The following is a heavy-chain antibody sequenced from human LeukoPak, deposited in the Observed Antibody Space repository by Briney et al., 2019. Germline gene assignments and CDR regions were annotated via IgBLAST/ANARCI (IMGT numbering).Heavy chain of an antibody. CDR2: IKQDGSEK. V-gene: IGHV3-7*01. D-gene: IGHD3-22*01. CDR3: ARRKGYYDSSGYYLGEFDP. Sequence: PGGSLRLSCAASGFTFSSYWMSWVRQAPGKGLEWVANIKQDGSEKYYVDSVKGRFTISRDNAKNSLYLQMNSLRAEDTAVYYCARRKGYYDSSGYYLGEFDPWGQGTLVTVSS. J-gene: IGHJ5*02. CDR1: GFTFSSYW.